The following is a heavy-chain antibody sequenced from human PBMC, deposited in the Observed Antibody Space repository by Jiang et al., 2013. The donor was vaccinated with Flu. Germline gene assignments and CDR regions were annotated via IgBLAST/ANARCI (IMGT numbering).Heavy chain of an antibody. J-gene: IGHJ3*02. D-gene: IGHD4-17*01. V-gene: IGHV2-70*01. CDR3: ARALPYGDYVGYAFDI. Sequence: STSLKTRLTISKDTSKNQVVLTMTNMDPVDTATYYCARALPYGDYVGYAFDIWGQGTMVTVSS.